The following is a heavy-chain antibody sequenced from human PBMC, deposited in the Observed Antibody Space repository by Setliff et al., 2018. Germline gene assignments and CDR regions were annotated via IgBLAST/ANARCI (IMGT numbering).Heavy chain of an antibody. CDR2: IYTDGST. J-gene: IGHJ6*03. CDR3: ARASSGWYSAYYYYMDV. V-gene: IGHV4-61*02. Sequence: SETLSLTCTVSGDSISRAMYYWSWLRQSAGKGLECIGRIYTDGSTKYNPSLNSRVTISLDTSKNQFSLNLTSVTAADTAVYYCARASSGWYSAYYYYMDVWGKGTTVTVSS. D-gene: IGHD6-19*01. CDR1: GDSISRAMYY.